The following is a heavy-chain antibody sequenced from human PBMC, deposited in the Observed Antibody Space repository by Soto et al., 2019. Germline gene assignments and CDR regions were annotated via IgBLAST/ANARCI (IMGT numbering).Heavy chain of an antibody. J-gene: IGHJ6*02. Sequence: PSETLSLTCAVYGGSFSGYYWSWTRQPPGKGLEWIGEINHSGSTNYNPSLKSRVTISVDTSKNQFSLKLSSVTAADTAVYYCARLPTIFGVVIRPASYYYYYGMDVWGQGTTVTVSS. D-gene: IGHD3-3*01. CDR1: GGSFSGYY. CDR2: INHSGST. V-gene: IGHV4-34*01. CDR3: ARLPTIFGVVIRPASYYYYYGMDV.